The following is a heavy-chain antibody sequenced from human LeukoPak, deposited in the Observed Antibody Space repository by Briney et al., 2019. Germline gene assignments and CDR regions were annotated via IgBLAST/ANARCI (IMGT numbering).Heavy chain of an antibody. CDR2: INPNGGST. D-gene: IGHD3-3*01. V-gene: IGHV1-46*01. CDR3: ARGGRTIFGVVSDY. J-gene: IGHJ4*02. CDR1: GYTFTSYD. Sequence: ASVKVSCKASGYTFTSYDINWVRQAPGQGLEWMGMINPNGGSTSYAQQFQGRVTMTRDTSTSTVYMELSSLRYDDTAVYYCARGGRTIFGVVSDYWGQGTLVTVSS.